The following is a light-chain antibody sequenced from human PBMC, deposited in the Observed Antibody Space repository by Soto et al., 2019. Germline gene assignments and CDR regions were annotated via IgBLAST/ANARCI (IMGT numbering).Light chain of an antibody. CDR2: EVT. Sequence: QSALTQPPSASGSPGQSVTISCTGTSSDVGAYKYVSWYQQYPGKAPKLMIYEVTKRPSGVPDRFSGFKSGNTASLTVSGPQAEAEADYYCTSYVGNDIWLFGGGTKLTVL. J-gene: IGLJ3*02. CDR3: TSYVGNDIWL. CDR1: SSDVGAYKY. V-gene: IGLV2-8*01.